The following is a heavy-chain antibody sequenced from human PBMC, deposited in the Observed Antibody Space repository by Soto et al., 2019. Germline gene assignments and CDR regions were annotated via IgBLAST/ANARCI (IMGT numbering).Heavy chain of an antibody. CDR2: IYYSGST. V-gene: IGHV4-31*03. D-gene: IGHD3-16*01. J-gene: IGHJ4*02. CDR3: ARDKQGGGFDY. Sequence: PSETLSLTCTVSGGAISSAGYYWNWIRQHPGKGLEWLGYIYYSGSTFYNPSLKSRVTISVDTSRNQFSLKLSAVTAADTAVYYCARDKQGGGFDYWGQGTLVTVSS. CDR1: GGAISSAGYY.